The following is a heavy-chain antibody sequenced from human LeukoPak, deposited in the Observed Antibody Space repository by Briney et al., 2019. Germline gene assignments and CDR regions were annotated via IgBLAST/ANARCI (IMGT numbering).Heavy chain of an antibody. CDR1: GGSISSTNYY. Sequence: KPSETLSLTCSVSGGSISSTNYYWGWIRQPPGKGLEWFGSIYYSGSTYYNPSLKSRVTISVDTSKNQFSLKLSSVTAADTAVYHCARHLYGSGLHRIDYWGQGTLVTVSS. J-gene: IGHJ4*02. CDR2: IYYSGST. D-gene: IGHD6-19*01. CDR3: ARHLYGSGLHRIDY. V-gene: IGHV4-39*01.